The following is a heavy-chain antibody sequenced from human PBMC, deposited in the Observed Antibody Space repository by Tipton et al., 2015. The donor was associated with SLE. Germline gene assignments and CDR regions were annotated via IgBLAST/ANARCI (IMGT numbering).Heavy chain of an antibody. CDR2: ISSTSWSR. CDR3: TGETAARGLGLIDY. V-gene: IGHV3-21*01. Sequence: QLVQSGGGLVQPGGSLRLSCAASGFNFWTSSMSWVRQAPGKGLEWVSSISSTSWSRYYADSVKGRFTISRDNTKNSLYLQMNSLRSEDTALYYCTGETAARGLGLIDYWGQGTLVTVSS. D-gene: IGHD6-6*01. J-gene: IGHJ4*02. CDR1: GFNFWTSS.